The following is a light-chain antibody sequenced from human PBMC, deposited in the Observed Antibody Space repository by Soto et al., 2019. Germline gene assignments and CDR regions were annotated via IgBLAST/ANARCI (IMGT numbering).Light chain of an antibody. J-gene: IGKJ1*01. Sequence: DIQMTQSPSTLSASVGERVTITCRASQSVTNWLAWCQQKPGKAPKLLIYDVSSLESGVPSRFSGSGSGTEFILTISSLQPEDFATYYCQQYDSYSWTFGQGTKVDIK. V-gene: IGKV1-5*01. CDR1: QSVTNW. CDR3: QQYDSYSWT. CDR2: DVS.